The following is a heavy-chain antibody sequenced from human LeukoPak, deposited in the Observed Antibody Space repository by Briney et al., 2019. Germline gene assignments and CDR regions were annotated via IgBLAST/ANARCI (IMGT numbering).Heavy chain of an antibody. CDR1: GYTFTAYY. J-gene: IGHJ5*02. D-gene: IGHD3-10*01. Sequence: ASVKVSCKASGYTFTAYYIHWVRQAPGQGLEWMGWINPNSGNTGYAQKFQGRVTMTRNTSISTAYMELSSLRSEDTAVYYCARRVRGLYNWFDPWGQGTLVTVSS. CDR2: INPNSGNT. V-gene: IGHV1-8*02. CDR3: ARRVRGLYNWFDP.